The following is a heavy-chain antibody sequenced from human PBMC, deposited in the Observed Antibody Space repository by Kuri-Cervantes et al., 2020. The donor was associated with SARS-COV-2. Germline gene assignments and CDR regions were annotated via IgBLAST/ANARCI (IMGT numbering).Heavy chain of an antibody. CDR3: ARDGGTYYDFWSGYHGRGMDV. CDR1: GGTFSSYA. D-gene: IGHD3-3*01. J-gene: IGHJ6*02. V-gene: IGHV1-69*04. Sequence: SVKVSCKASGGTFSSYAISWVRQAPGQGLEWMGRIIPILGIANYAQKFQGRVTITADKSTSTAYMELSSLRSEDAAVYYCARDGGTYYDFWSGYHGRGMDVWGQGTTVTVSS. CDR2: IIPILGIA.